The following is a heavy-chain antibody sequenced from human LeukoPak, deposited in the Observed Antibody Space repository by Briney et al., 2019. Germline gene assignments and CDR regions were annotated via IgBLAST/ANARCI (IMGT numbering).Heavy chain of an antibody. D-gene: IGHD3-10*02. J-gene: IGHJ4*02. CDR2: INGTGHIT. CDR1: GVTFSSDG. V-gene: IGHV3-23*01. Sequence: PGRSLRLACAAAGVTFSSDGMSWVRQAPGKGLEWVSAINGTGHITYYADALKGRCTTSRDNSNNTLYLQMNSLSAEDTALYLGAMLFFDCWGQGTMVTVSS. CDR3: AMLFFDC.